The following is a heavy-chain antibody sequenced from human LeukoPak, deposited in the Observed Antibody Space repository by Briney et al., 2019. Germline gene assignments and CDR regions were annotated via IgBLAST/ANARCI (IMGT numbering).Heavy chain of an antibody. CDR2: IHPSGML. V-gene: IGHV4-31*03. Sequence: SETLSLTCTVSGASFSSGDQYWNWIRQSPGKGLEWIGSIHPSGMLYNNPSLESRVTISIDTSKNQFSLNLNSVPAADTAVYFCSRGLDSRKLGYWGQGTLVTVSS. J-gene: IGHJ4*02. D-gene: IGHD3-22*01. CDR1: GASFSSGDQY. CDR3: SRGLDSRKLGY.